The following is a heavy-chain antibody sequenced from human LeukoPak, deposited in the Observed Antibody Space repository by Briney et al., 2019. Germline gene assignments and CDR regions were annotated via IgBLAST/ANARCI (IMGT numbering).Heavy chain of an antibody. V-gene: IGHV3-30*18. CDR1: GFTFSTYA. CDR2: ISFDGSVK. J-gene: IGHJ5*02. Sequence: GGSLRLSCAASGFTFSTYAMSWVRQAPGKGLEWVALISFDGSVKYFADSVTGRFTISRDNSMNTLYLQMSSLRLEDTAVYYCGKESASSGWNWIDAWGQGSLVTVSS. D-gene: IGHD6-19*01. CDR3: GKESASSGWNWIDA.